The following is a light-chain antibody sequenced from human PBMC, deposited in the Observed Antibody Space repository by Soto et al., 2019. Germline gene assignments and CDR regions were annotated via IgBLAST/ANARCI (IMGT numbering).Light chain of an antibody. V-gene: IGKV1-33*01. Sequence: DIRMTQSPSSLSASVGDRVTITCQASQDIGKRLNWYQHKPGKAPKVLIYDASYLETGVPSRFSGRRSGTDFTFTISSLQPEDFATYDCQQYDTLLTFGGGTKVE. CDR3: QQYDTLLT. CDR1: QDIGKR. J-gene: IGKJ4*01. CDR2: DAS.